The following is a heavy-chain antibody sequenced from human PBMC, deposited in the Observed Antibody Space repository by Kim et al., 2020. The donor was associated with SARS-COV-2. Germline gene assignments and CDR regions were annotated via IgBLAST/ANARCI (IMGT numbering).Heavy chain of an antibody. V-gene: IGHV3-48*03. CDR1: GVSFSSYE. D-gene: IGHD3-22*01. Sequence: GGSLRLSCAASGVSFSSYEMNWVRQAPGKGLEWVSYISSLGDIIFYADSVKGRFTISRDNARNSVYLQMNSLRAEDTAVYYCAAFYYDSFDSPRPGWLDPWGQGTLVTVSS. CDR3: AAFYYDSFDSPRPGWLDP. CDR2: ISSLGDII. J-gene: IGHJ5*02.